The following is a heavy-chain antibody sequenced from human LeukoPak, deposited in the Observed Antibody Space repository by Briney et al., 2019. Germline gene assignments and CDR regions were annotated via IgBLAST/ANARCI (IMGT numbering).Heavy chain of an antibody. Sequence: GGSLRLSCAASGFTFSDYYMSWIRQAPGKGLEWVSYISSSSYTNYADSVKGRLTISRDNAKNSLYLQMNSLRAEDTAVYYCARARNDYYDSSGYQAYYFDYWGQGTLVTVSS. CDR3: ARARNDYYDSSGYQAYYFDY. CDR2: ISSSSYT. CDR1: GFTFSDYY. V-gene: IGHV3-11*05. J-gene: IGHJ4*02. D-gene: IGHD3-22*01.